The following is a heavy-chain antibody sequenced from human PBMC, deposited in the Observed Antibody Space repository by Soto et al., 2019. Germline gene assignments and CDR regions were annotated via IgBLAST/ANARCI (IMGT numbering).Heavy chain of an antibody. D-gene: IGHD3-3*01. V-gene: IGHV1-8*01. J-gene: IGHJ4*02. CDR2: MNPNSGNT. CDR1: GYTFTSYD. CDR3: ARVPYDFWSGYPTYYFDY. Sequence: ASVKVSCKASGYTFTSYDINWVRQATGQGLEWMGWMNPNSGNTGYAQKFQGRVTMTRNTSISTAYMELSSLRPEDTAVYYCARVPYDFWSGYPTYYFDYWGQGTLVTVSS.